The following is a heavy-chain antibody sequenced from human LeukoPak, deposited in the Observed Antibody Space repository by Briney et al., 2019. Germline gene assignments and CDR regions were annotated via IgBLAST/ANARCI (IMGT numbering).Heavy chain of an antibody. D-gene: IGHD4-17*01. V-gene: IGHV5-51*01. Sequence: GESLKISCKGSGYSFTNYWIGWVRQMPGQGPEWIGIIHPRDSDTRYSPSFQGQVTISADKSISTAYLQWSSLKASDTAMYYCAKVTKAYYMDVWGKGTTVTVSS. CDR1: GYSFTNYW. J-gene: IGHJ6*03. CDR2: IHPRDSDT. CDR3: AKVTKAYYMDV.